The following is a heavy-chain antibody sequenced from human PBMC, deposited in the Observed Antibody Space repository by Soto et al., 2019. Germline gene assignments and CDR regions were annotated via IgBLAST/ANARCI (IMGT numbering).Heavy chain of an antibody. Sequence: SETLSLTCTVSGDSISGYFWSWIRQAPGRGLEWIGNIYGSGRSNYNPSLTSRVSISVDTAKKQFSLRLSSVTAADTAVYYCARLPDSAMALADYHHYYMDVWGKGTTVTVSS. CDR2: IYGSGRS. CDR3: ARLPDSAMALADYHHYYMDV. V-gene: IGHV4-59*08. CDR1: GDSISGYF. J-gene: IGHJ6*03.